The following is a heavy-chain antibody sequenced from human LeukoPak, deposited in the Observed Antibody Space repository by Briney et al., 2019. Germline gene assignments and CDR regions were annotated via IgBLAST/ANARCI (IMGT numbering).Heavy chain of an antibody. CDR3: AGGTGFIIKD. Sequence: GSLRLSCAASGFTFSSYGMHWVRQAPGKGLEWVAVISYDGSNKYYADSVEGRFTISRDNSKNTLYLQMNNLRVEDAAMYYCAGGTGFIIKDWGQGTLVTVSS. D-gene: IGHD3-9*01. V-gene: IGHV3-30*03. CDR2: ISYDGSNK. J-gene: IGHJ4*02. CDR1: GFTFSSYG.